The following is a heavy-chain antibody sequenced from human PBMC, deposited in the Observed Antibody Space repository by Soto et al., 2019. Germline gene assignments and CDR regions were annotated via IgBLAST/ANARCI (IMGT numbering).Heavy chain of an antibody. D-gene: IGHD5-12*01. CDR1: GGSISSGDYY. CDR3: AREIVATIGGMDV. CDR2: IYYSGSS. J-gene: IGHJ6*02. V-gene: IGHV4-30-4*01. Sequence: TLSLTCTVSGGSISSGDYYWSWIRQPPGKGLEYIGYIYYSGSSHYNPSLKSRVTISLDTSRNQFSLKLSSVTAEDTAVYYCAREIVATIGGMDVWGQGTTVTVSS.